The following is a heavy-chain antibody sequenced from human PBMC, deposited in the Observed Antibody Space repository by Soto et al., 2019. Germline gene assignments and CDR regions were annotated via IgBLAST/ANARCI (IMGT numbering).Heavy chain of an antibody. V-gene: IGHV3-33*08. CDR1: GFTFSSYG. CDR3: ARDPLLDSSSWYSTYYYYGMDV. J-gene: IGHJ6*02. D-gene: IGHD6-13*01. Sequence: GGSLRLSCAASGFTFSSYGMHWVRQAPGKGLEWVAVIWYDGSNKYYADSVKGRFTISRDNSKNTLYLQMNSLRAEDTAVYYCARDPLLDSSSWYSTYYYYGMDVWGQGTTVTVSS. CDR2: IWYDGSNK.